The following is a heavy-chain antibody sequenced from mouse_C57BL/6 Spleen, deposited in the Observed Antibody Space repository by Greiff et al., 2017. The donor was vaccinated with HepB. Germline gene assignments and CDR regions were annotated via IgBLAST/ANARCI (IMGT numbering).Heavy chain of an antibody. J-gene: IGHJ3*01. V-gene: IGHV5-9-1*02. D-gene: IGHD1-1*01. Sequence: EVKLVESGEGLVKPGGSLKLSCAASGFTFSSYAMSWVRQTPEKRLEWVAYISSGGDYIYYADTVKGRFTISRDNARNTLYLQMSSLKSEDTAMYYCTREDYGSSRFAYWGRGTLVTVSA. CDR3: TREDYGSSRFAY. CDR2: ISSGGDYI. CDR1: GFTFSSYA.